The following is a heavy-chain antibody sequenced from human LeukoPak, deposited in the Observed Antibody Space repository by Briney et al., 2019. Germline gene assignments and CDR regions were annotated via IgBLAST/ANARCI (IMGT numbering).Heavy chain of an antibody. CDR2: ITSSGSTI. V-gene: IGHV3-48*03. CDR3: ARGLRDWNYDY. Sequence: GGSLRLSCAASGFTFSSYEMNWVRQAPGKGLEWVSYITSSGSTIYYADSVKGRFTISRDNTKNSLYLQMNSLRAEDTAVYYCARGLRDWNYDYWGQGTLVTVSS. J-gene: IGHJ4*02. D-gene: IGHD1-7*01. CDR1: GFTFSSYE.